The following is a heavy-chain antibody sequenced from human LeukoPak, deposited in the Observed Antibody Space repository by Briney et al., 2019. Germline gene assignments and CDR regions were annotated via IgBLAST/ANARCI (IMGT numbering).Heavy chain of an antibody. D-gene: IGHD3-16*01. V-gene: IGHV3-48*03. Sequence: QPGGSLRLSCAASGFSFSSYEMNWVRQAPGKGLEWVSYISSSGSAIYYADSVRGRFTISRDNAKKSPYLQMNSLRAEDTAVYYCARVGSYEDYWGQGTLVTVSS. CDR3: ARVGSYEDY. CDR2: ISSSGSAI. J-gene: IGHJ4*02. CDR1: GFSFSSYE.